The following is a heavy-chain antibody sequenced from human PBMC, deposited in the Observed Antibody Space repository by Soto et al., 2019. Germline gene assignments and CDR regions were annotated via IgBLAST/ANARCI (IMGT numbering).Heavy chain of an antibody. Sequence: ASVEGSYKASGYTFDRYGINWVRQAPGQGLEWMGGISGYNGDTKYAQKFQGRVTMTVDTSTTTAYMELRSLTSDDRAIYYCAKNGQPPYYYYGMDVWGQGTTVTVSS. D-gene: IGHD2-8*01. CDR1: GYTFDRYG. CDR3: AKNGQPPYYYYGMDV. CDR2: ISGYNGDT. V-gene: IGHV1-18*01. J-gene: IGHJ6*02.